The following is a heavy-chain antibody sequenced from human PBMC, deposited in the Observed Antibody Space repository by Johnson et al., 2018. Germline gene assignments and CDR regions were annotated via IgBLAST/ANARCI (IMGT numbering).Heavy chain of an antibody. Sequence: QVQLVQSGGGVIQPGRSLRVSCAAFGFDLSDFGMHWLRQAPGKGPEWLALIWFDGTNQHYADSVKGRFTVSRDSSKNTVFLQMSSLSPEETAVYYCAREGHDSTGYYPEYFQYWGQGTLVTVSS. J-gene: IGHJ1*01. D-gene: IGHD3-22*01. CDR3: AREGHDSTGYYPEYFQY. CDR2: IWFDGTNQ. CDR1: GFDLSDFG. V-gene: IGHV3-33*01.